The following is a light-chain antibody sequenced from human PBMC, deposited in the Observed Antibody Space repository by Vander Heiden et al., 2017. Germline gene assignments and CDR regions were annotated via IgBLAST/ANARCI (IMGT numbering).Light chain of an antibody. V-gene: IGLV2-23*03. Sequence: QPALTQPASLSGSPGQSITISCTGTSSDVGTYNFVSWYQQHPGKAPKLMIYEGSQRPSGVSNRFSGSKSGNTASLTISGLQAEDEADYYCCSYAGSSTFYVFGTGTKVTVL. J-gene: IGLJ1*01. CDR3: CSYAGSSTFYV. CDR1: SSDVGTYNF. CDR2: EGS.